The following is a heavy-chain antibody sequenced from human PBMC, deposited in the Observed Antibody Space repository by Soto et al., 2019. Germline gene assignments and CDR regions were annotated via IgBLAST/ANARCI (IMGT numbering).Heavy chain of an antibody. Sequence: TLSLTSAVYGASLSDNYCNWLRQPPGKGLEWIGEINHSGNTNYNPSLRSRVTISIDTSKNQLSLNLRSVSAADTAVDYCARGRDEFGVWGQGTPATVPS. CDR3: ARGRDEFGV. J-gene: IGHJ4*02. CDR2: INHSGNT. D-gene: IGHD3-10*01. CDR1: GASLSDNY. V-gene: IGHV4-34*01.